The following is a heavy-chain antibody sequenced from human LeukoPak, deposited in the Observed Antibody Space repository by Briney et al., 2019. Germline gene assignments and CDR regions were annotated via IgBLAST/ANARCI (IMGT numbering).Heavy chain of an antibody. V-gene: IGHV1-69*05. J-gene: IGHJ4*02. Sequence: GASVKVSCKASGGTFSSYAISWVRQAPGQGLEWMGGIIPIFGTANYAQKFRGRVTITTDESTSTAYMELSSLRSEDTAVYYCAIDYYDSSGYYYAYWGQGTLVTVSS. CDR2: IIPIFGTA. CDR1: GGTFSSYA. CDR3: AIDYYDSSGYYYAY. D-gene: IGHD3-22*01.